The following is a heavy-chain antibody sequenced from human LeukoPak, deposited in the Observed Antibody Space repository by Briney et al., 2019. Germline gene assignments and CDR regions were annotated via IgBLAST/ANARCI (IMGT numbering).Heavy chain of an antibody. Sequence: GGSLRLSCAASGFTFSSYSMNWVRQAPGKGLEWVSSISSSSSYIYYADSVKGRFTISRDNAKDSLYLQMNSLRAEDTAVYYCARDRGYSYGGDYWGQGTLVTVSS. CDR1: GFTFSSYS. CDR2: ISSSSSYI. V-gene: IGHV3-21*01. J-gene: IGHJ4*02. D-gene: IGHD5-18*01. CDR3: ARDRGYSYGGDY.